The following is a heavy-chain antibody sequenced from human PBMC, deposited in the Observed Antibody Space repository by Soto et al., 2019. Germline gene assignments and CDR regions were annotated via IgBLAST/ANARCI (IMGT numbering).Heavy chain of an antibody. Sequence: QVQLVQSGAEVKKPGSSVKVSCKASGCSLSNYGISWVRQAPGQGLEWMGGIIPVFGTANYAQKFQGRVTVTADESTDMLYMDVTSLRSEDTALYYCARGDATKIVVTTYYAMDVWGQGTTVTVSS. J-gene: IGHJ6*02. CDR1: GCSLSNYG. CDR3: ARGDATKIVVTTYYAMDV. CDR2: IIPVFGTA. V-gene: IGHV1-69*12. D-gene: IGHD4-17*01.